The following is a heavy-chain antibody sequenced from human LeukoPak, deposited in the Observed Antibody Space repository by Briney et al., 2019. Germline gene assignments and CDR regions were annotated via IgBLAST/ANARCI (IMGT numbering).Heavy chain of an antibody. V-gene: IGHV1-18*01. J-gene: IGHJ3*02. Sequence: ASVKVSCKASGYTLTIYGISGVRQAPGQGLEWMGWISAYNGNTNYAQKLQGRVTMTTDTSTSTAYMELRSLRSDDTAVCYCARESAYYYDSSGYYSLAFDIWGQGTMATVSS. D-gene: IGHD3-22*01. CDR3: ARESAYYYDSSGYYSLAFDI. CDR2: ISAYNGNT. CDR1: GYTLTIYG.